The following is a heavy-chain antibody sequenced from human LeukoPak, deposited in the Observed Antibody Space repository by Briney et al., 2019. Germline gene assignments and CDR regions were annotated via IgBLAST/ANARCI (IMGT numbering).Heavy chain of an antibody. V-gene: IGHV4-39*07. Sequence: SETLSLTCTVSGGSISSSSYYWGWIRQPPGKGLEWIGSIYYSGSTCYTPSLKSRITISVDKSKNHFSLNLSSVTAADTAVYYCARDGGKDYYGSGSYYPKWFDPWGQGTLVTVSS. CDR3: ARDGGKDYYGSGSYYPKWFDP. CDR2: IYYSGST. D-gene: IGHD3-10*01. CDR1: GGSISSSSYY. J-gene: IGHJ5*02.